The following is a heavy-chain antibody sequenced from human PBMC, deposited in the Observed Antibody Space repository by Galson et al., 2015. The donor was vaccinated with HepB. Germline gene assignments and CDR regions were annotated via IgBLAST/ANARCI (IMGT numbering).Heavy chain of an antibody. Sequence: SVKVSCKASGYTFNKYALNWVRQAPGQGLEWMGWINSNTGNPTYAQAFTGRFVISLDTSVSTTYLQISSLKVEDTAVYYCAREITNYGSQGWFDPWGQGTLVTASS. D-gene: IGHD4-17*01. CDR1: GYTFNKYA. CDR2: INSNTGNP. J-gene: IGHJ5*02. CDR3: AREITNYGSQGWFDP. V-gene: IGHV7-4-1*02.